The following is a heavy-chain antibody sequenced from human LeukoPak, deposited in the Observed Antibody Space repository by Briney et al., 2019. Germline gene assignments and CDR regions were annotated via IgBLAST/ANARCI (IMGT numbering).Heavy chain of an antibody. Sequence: ASVKVSCKASGYTFTSYYMHWVRQAPGQGLEWMGIINPSGGSTSYALKFQGRVTMTRDTSTSTVYMELSSLRSEDTAVYYCARDATVTADGGAFDIWGQGTMVTVSS. CDR3: ARDATVTADGGAFDI. CDR2: INPSGGST. V-gene: IGHV1-46*03. CDR1: GYTFTSYY. J-gene: IGHJ3*02. D-gene: IGHD4-11*01.